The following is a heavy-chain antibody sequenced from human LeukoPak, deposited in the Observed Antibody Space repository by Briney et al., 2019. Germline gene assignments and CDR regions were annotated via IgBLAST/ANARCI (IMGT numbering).Heavy chain of an antibody. J-gene: IGHJ4*02. CDR3: ASEPDYGDYTLDH. V-gene: IGHV3-74*01. D-gene: IGHD4-17*01. Sequence: GGSLRLSCAASGFTFGSYWMHWVRQAPGKGLVWVSRINSDGSSTSYADSVKGRFTISRDNAKNTLYLQMNSLRAEDTAVYYCASEPDYGDYTLDHWGQGTLVTVSS. CDR1: GFTFGSYW. CDR2: INSDGSST.